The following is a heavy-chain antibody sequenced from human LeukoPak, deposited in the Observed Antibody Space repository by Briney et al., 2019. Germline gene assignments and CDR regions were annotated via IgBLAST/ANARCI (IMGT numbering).Heavy chain of an antibody. CDR2: INHSGST. CDR1: GGSFSGYY. CDR3: ARGVGAASYYYYYMDV. D-gene: IGHD2-15*01. Sequence: PSETLSLTCAVYGGSFSGYYWSRIRQPPGKGLEWIGEINHSGSTNYNPSLKSRVTISVDTSKNQFSLKLSSVTAADTAVYYCARGVGAASYYYYYMDVWGKGTTVTVSS. J-gene: IGHJ6*03. V-gene: IGHV4-34*01.